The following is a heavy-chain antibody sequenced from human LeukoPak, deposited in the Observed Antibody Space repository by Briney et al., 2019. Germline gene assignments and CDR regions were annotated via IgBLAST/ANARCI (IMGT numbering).Heavy chain of an antibody. J-gene: IGHJ5*02. CDR3: ARDPSAVPTAVNWFDP. V-gene: IGHV3-21*06. Sequence: GGSLRLSCVASGFSFSSYSMNWVRQALGKGLEWVSSISSTSTYIYYTDSVKGRFTISRDNAKNSLYLQMDSLRVEDTAVYYCARDPSAVPTAVNWFDPWGQGTLVTVSS. D-gene: IGHD2-2*01. CDR1: GFSFSSYS. CDR2: ISSTSTYI.